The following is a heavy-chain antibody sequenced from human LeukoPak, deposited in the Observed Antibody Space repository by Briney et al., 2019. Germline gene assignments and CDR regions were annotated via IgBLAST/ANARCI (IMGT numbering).Heavy chain of an antibody. V-gene: IGHV3-23*01. Sequence: PGGSLRLSCAASGFTFSSYAMSWVRQAPGKGLEWVSAISGSGGSIYYADSVKGRFTISRDNAKNSLYLQMNSLRAEDTAVYYCARVGYSSSWYSFMFDYWGQGTLVTVSS. D-gene: IGHD6-13*01. CDR2: ISGSGGSI. J-gene: IGHJ4*02. CDR3: ARVGYSSSWYSFMFDY. CDR1: GFTFSSYA.